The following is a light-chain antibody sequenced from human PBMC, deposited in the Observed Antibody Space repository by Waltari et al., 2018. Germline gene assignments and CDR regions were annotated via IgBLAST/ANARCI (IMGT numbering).Light chain of an antibody. V-gene: IGKV1-5*03. CDR1: QSISSW. CDR2: KAS. Sequence: DIQMTQSPSTLSASVEDRVTITCRASQSISSWLAWYQQKPGKAPKLLIYKASNLESGVPSRFSGSGSGTEFTLTISSLQPDDFATYYCQQYNNYPWTFGQGTKVEIK. J-gene: IGKJ1*01. CDR3: QQYNNYPWT.